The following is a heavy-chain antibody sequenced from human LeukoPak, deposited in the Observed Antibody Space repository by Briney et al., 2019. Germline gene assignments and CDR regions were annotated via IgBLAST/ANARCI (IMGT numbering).Heavy chain of an antibody. CDR3: ASSRDGYNFFRGSDY. D-gene: IGHD5-24*01. J-gene: IGHJ4*02. V-gene: IGHV4-59*01. Sequence: KSSETLSLTCTVSGGSISSYYWSWIRQPPGKGLEWIGYIYYSGSTNYNPSLKSRVTISVDTSKNQFSLKLSSVTAADTAVYYCASSRDGYNFFRGSDYWGQGTLVTVSS. CDR2: IYYSGST. CDR1: GGSISSYY.